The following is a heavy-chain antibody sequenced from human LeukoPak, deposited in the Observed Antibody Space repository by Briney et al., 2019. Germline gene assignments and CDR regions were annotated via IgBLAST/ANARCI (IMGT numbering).Heavy chain of an antibody. CDR3: ARGARIAYYDFWSGYYNNWFDP. CDR2: ISAYSGNT. J-gene: IGHJ5*02. V-gene: IGHV1-18*01. D-gene: IGHD3-3*01. Sequence: GASVKVSCKASGYTFTNYGIFWVRQAPGQGLEWMGWISAYSGNTNYAQKLQGRVTMTTETSTSTAYMELESLRSDDTAVYYCARGARIAYYDFWSGYYNNWFDPWGQGTLVTVSS. CDR1: GYTFTNYG.